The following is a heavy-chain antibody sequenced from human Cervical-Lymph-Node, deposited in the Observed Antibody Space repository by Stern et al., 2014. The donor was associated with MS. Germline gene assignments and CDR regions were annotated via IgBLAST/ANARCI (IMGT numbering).Heavy chain of an antibody. D-gene: IGHD6-19*01. CDR3: ATGGWFRWFDP. J-gene: IGHJ5*02. Sequence: VQLVESGAEVKKPGASVKVSCKVSGYTLTELAMHWVRQAPGKGLEWMGGFDPEDSETVYAQKLQGRVTMTEDTSTNTAYMELSSLRFEDTAVYYCATGGWFRWFDPWGQGTLVTVSS. CDR2: FDPEDSET. CDR1: GYTLTELA. V-gene: IGHV1-24*01.